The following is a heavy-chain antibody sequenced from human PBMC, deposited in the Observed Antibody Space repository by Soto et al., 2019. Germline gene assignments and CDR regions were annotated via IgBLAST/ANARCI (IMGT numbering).Heavy chain of an antibody. Sequence: QLQLQESGPGLVRPSETLSLTCTVSGGSISSSTYNWGWIRQPPGKGLEGIGSIYYTGSTYYNPSFKSRVTISVDTSKNQFSLKLSSVTAADTAVYYCARQGAALHYYYGVDVWGQGTTVTVSS. V-gene: IGHV4-39*01. CDR2: IYYTGST. J-gene: IGHJ6*02. CDR1: GGSISSSTYN. CDR3: ARQGAALHYYYGVDV. D-gene: IGHD3-16*01.